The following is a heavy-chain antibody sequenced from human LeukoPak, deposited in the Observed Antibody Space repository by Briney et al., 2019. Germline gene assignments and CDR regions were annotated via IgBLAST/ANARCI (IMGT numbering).Heavy chain of an antibody. J-gene: IGHJ6*02. Sequence: AGGSLRLSCTASGFSFERYAMSWVRQAPGKGLEWVSAISGSGGSTYYADSVKGRFTISRDNSKNTLYLQMNSLRAEDTAVYYCAKDHKVGATTNYYYYGMDVWGQGTTVTVSS. CDR3: AKDHKVGATTNYYYYGMDV. D-gene: IGHD1-26*01. CDR2: ISGSGGST. CDR1: GFSFERYA. V-gene: IGHV3-23*01.